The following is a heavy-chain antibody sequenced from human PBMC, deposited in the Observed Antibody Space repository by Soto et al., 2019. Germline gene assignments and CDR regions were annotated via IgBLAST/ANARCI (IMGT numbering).Heavy chain of an antibody. CDR3: VKGEYYYDSSGYYPFYS. CDR2: ISTNGGST. V-gene: IGHV3-64D*06. Sequence: PGGSLRLSCSASGFTFSSYAMHWVRQAPGKGLEYVSSISTNGGSTHYADSVKGRFTISRDNSKNTQYLQMSSLRADDTAVYYCVKGEYYYDSSGYYPFYSWGQGTLVTVSS. J-gene: IGHJ4*02. D-gene: IGHD3-22*01. CDR1: GFTFSSYA.